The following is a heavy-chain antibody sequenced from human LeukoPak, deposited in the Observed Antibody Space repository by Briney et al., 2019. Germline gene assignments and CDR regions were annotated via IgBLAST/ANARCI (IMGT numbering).Heavy chain of an antibody. CDR1: AFAFETYT. Sequence: KPGRSLRPSCVADAFAFETYTTNWVRHAPGKGLEWVSFISSTSSDINYADSVRDRFTISRDNAKNSLFLQMDSLRVEDTAVYYWAKGLFSGYDRYLDSWGQGTLVTVSS. CDR2: ISSTSSDI. CDR3: AKGLFSGYDRYLDS. V-gene: IGHV3-21*04. J-gene: IGHJ4*02. D-gene: IGHD5-12*01.